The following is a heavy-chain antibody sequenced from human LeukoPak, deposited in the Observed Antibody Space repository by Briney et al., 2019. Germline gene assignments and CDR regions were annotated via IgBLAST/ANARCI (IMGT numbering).Heavy chain of an antibody. CDR3: ARDTIIAEHRFNCYYYMDV. J-gene: IGHJ6*03. CDR1: GYTFTGYY. Sequence: ASVKVSCKASGYTFTGYYMHWVRQAPGQGLEWMGWINPNSGGTNYAQKFQGRVTMTRDTSISTAYMELSRLRSDDTAVYYCARDTIIAEHRFNCYYYMDVWGKGTTVTVSS. V-gene: IGHV1-2*02. D-gene: IGHD2-15*01. CDR2: INPNSGGT.